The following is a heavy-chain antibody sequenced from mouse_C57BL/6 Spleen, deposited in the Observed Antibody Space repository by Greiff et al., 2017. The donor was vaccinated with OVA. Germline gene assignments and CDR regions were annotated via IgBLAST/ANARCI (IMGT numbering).Heavy chain of an antibody. J-gene: IGHJ4*01. CDR3: ARHDYDGYYGYAMDY. D-gene: IGHD2-3*01. V-gene: IGHV5-12*01. CDR1: GFTFSDYY. Sequence: EVKLMESGGGLVQPGGSLKLSCAASGFTFSDYYMYWVRQTPEKRLEWVAYISNGGGSTYYPDTVKGRFTISRDNAKNTLYLQMSRLKSEDTAMYYCARHDYDGYYGYAMDYWGQGTSVTVSS. CDR2: ISNGGGST.